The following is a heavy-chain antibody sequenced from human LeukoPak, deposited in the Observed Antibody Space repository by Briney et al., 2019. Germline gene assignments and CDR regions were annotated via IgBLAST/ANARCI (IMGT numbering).Heavy chain of an antibody. CDR3: ARLTRIAVAGPDY. D-gene: IGHD6-19*01. J-gene: IGHJ4*02. CDR1: GYSFTSYW. Sequence: GESLQISCKGSGYSFTSYWIGWVRPVPGKGLEWMGIIYPGDSDTRYSPSFQGQVTISADKSISTAYLQWSSLKASDTAMYYCARLTRIAVAGPDYWGQGTLVTVSS. V-gene: IGHV5-51*01. CDR2: IYPGDSDT.